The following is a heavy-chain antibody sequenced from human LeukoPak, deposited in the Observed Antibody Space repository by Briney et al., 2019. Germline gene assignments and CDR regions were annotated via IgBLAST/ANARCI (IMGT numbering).Heavy chain of an antibody. CDR2: INPNSGGT. Sequence: ASVKVSCKASRYTFTGYYMHWVRQAPGQGLEWMGWINPNSGGTNYAQKLQGRVTMTTDTSTSAAYMELRSLRSDDTAVYYCARELGAVAPTGYYYMDVWGKGTTVTISS. CDR3: ARELGAVAPTGYYYMDV. V-gene: IGHV1-2*02. D-gene: IGHD6-19*01. CDR1: RYTFTGYY. J-gene: IGHJ6*03.